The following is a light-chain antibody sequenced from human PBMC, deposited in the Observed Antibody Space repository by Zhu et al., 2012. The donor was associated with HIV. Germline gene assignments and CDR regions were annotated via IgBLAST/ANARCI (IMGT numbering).Light chain of an antibody. Sequence: PGERATLSCRASQSIGSYLAWYQQKPGQAPRLVIYDASNRASGIPARFTGSGSGTDFTLTISSLEPEDFAIYYCQLRDDWSWTFGQGTKVEIK. V-gene: IGKV3-11*01. J-gene: IGKJ1*01. CDR3: QLRDDWSWT. CDR1: QSIGSY. CDR2: DAS.